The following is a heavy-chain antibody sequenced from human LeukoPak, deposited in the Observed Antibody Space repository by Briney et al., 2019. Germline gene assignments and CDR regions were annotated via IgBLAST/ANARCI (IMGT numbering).Heavy chain of an antibody. CDR2: INPNSGVT. V-gene: IGHV1-2*02. J-gene: IGHJ4*02. CDR3: GREGDGDYFDY. D-gene: IGHD4-17*01. Sequence: ASVKVSCKASGHTFTGYYMHWVRQAPGQGLEWLGWINPNSGVTNYAQKFQGRITMTRDTSITTVYMELSSLTSDDTAVYYCGREGDGDYFDYWGQGTLVTVSS. CDR1: GHTFTGYY.